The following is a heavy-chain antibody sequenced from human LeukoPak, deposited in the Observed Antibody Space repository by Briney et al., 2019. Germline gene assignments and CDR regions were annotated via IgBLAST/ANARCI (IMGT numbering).Heavy chain of an antibody. D-gene: IGHD6-19*01. CDR1: GFTFSSYA. CDR3: AKDRRLGAVAVSYFDY. J-gene: IGHJ4*02. Sequence: GGSLRLSCAASGFTFSSYAMHWVRQAPGKGLEWVAVISYDGSNKYYADSVKGRFTISRDNSKNTLYLQMNSLRAEDTAVYYCAKDRRLGAVAVSYFDYWGQGTLVTVSS. V-gene: IGHV3-30*04. CDR2: ISYDGSNK.